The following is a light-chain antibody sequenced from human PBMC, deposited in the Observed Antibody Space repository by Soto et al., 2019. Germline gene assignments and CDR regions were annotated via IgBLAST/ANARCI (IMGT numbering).Light chain of an antibody. CDR2: EVN. CDR3: SSYAGGDIFV. CDR1: SSDVGGYNY. V-gene: IGLV2-8*01. Sequence: QSALTQPPSASGSPGQSLTISCTGTSSDVGGYNYVFWYQQHPGKAPKLMIYEVNKRPSGVPDRFSGSKSGNTASLTVSGLQAEDEADYYCSSYAGGDIFVFGGGTKLTVL. J-gene: IGLJ2*01.